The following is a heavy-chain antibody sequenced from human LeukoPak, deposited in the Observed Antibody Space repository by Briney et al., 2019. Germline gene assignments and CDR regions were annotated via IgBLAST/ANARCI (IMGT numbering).Heavy chain of an antibody. Sequence: ASVKVSCKASGYTFTGYYMHWVRQAPGQGLEWMGWINANSGGTNYAQKFQGRVTMTRDTSISTAYMELSRLRSDDTAVYYCARDSYDILTGYYNRGVSEFAEYFQHWGQGTLVTVSS. CDR3: ARDSYDILTGYYNRGVSEFAEYFQH. CDR2: INANSGGT. V-gene: IGHV1-2*02. D-gene: IGHD3-9*01. CDR1: GYTFTGYY. J-gene: IGHJ1*01.